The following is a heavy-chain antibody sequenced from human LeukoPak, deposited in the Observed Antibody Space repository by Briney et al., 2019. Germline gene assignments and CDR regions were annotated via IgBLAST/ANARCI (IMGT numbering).Heavy chain of an antibody. Sequence: GGSLRLSCAASSGLLFSSHGMHWVRQAPGKGLGWVAVIWYDGSNKWYADSVKGRFTVSRDNSKNTLYLQMDSLRAEDTAVYYCARDGCGGDCYLADYWGQGTLVTVSS. J-gene: IGHJ4*02. CDR1: GLLFSSHG. V-gene: IGHV3-33*01. D-gene: IGHD2-21*02. CDR2: IWYDGSNK. CDR3: ARDGCGGDCYLADY.